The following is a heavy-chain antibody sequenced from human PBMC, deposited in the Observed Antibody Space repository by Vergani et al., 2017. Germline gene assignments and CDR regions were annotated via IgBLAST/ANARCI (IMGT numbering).Heavy chain of an antibody. CDR3: ARDRRAVRFLEAGYYYYMDV. D-gene: IGHD3-3*01. V-gene: IGHV4-4*07. CDR2: IYTSGST. Sequence: QVQLQESGPGLVKPSETLSLTCTVSGGSISSYYWSWIRQPAGKGLEWIGRIYTSGSTNYNPSLKSRVTMSVDTSKNQFSLKLSSVTAADTAVYYCARDRRAVRFLEAGYYYYMDVWGKGTTVTVSS. CDR1: GGSISSYY. J-gene: IGHJ6*03.